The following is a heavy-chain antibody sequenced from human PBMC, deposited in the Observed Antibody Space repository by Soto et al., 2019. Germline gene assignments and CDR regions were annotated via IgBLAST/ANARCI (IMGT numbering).Heavy chain of an antibody. CDR1: GFTFSSYS. J-gene: IGHJ4*02. V-gene: IGHV3-21*01. D-gene: IGHD2-15*01. CDR3: ARGFERAAGVY. CDR2: ISSSSSYI. Sequence: EVQLVESGGGLVKPGGSLRLSCAASGFTFSSYSMNWVRQAPGKGLEWVSSISSSSSYIYYADSVKGRFTIARDNAKNSLYLQMNSLRAEDTAVYYCARGFERAAGVYWGQGTLVTVSS.